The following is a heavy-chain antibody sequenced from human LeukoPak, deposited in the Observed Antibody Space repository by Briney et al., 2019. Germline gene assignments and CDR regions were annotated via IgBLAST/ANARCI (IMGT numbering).Heavy chain of an antibody. V-gene: IGHV3-23*01. D-gene: IGHD6-19*01. CDR3: SSSVFYSSGWYGGY. CDR1: GVTFSSDA. CDR2: IRVTDKNP. Sequence: GGSLRLSCAASGVTFSSDAIGSVPQGPRKGREWGSLIRVTDKNPYYADYVKGRFTIPRDNSKNTLYLHMNSLRAEDTAIYSCSSSVFYSSGWYGGYWGQGTLVTVSS. J-gene: IGHJ4*02.